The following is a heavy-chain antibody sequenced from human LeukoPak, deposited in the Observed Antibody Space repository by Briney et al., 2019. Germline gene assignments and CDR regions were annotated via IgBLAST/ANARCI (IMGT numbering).Heavy chain of an antibody. Sequence: GRSLRLSCAASGFTFSSYGMHWVRQAPGKGLEWVAVISYDGSNKYYADSVKGRFTISRDNSKNTLYLQMNSLRAEDTAVYYCAKVSLTYYYDSSGSFDYWGQGTLDTVSS. V-gene: IGHV3-30*18. D-gene: IGHD3-22*01. CDR2: ISYDGSNK. CDR1: GFTFSSYG. CDR3: AKVSLTYYYDSSGSFDY. J-gene: IGHJ4*02.